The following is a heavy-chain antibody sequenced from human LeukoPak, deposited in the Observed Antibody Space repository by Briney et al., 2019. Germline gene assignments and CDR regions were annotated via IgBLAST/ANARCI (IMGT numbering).Heavy chain of an antibody. CDR2: MTATGDTK. D-gene: IGHD3-22*01. CDR1: GFTFSAYV. CDR3: ARKSVIVFYGGLDP. V-gene: IGHV3-23*01. Sequence: PGASLRLSCTASGFTFSAYVMTWVRQAPGKGLEWFSGMTATGDTKYYADSVKGRFTISRDNSKNTLYLQLDGLRAEDTAVYYCARKSVIVFYGGLDPWGQGTLVTVSS. J-gene: IGHJ5*02.